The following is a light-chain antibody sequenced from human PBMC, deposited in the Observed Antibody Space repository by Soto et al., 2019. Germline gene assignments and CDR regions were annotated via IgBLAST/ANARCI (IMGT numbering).Light chain of an antibody. J-gene: IGLJ1*01. CDR3: CSYAGDSTYV. CDR1: SSDVGSYNL. Sequence: LTQPASVSGSPGQSITISCTGTSSDVGSYNLVSWYQQRPGKAPKLMIYEGGKRPSGISNRFSGSKSGTTASLTISGLQAEDEADYYCCSYAGDSTYVFGTGTKVTVL. CDR2: EGG. V-gene: IGLV2-23*01.